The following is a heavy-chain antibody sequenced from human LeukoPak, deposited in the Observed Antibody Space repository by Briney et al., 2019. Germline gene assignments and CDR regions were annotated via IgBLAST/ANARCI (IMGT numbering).Heavy chain of an antibody. CDR3: ARDHDGSGWYRGHDY. D-gene: IGHD6-19*01. CDR2: ISSSSSYI. V-gene: IGHV3-21*01. Sequence: GGSLRLSCAASGFTFSSYAMNWVRQAPGKGLEWVSSISSSSSYIYYADSVKGRFTISRDNAKNSLYLQMNSLRAEDTAVYYCARDHDGSGWYRGHDYWGQGTLVTVSS. CDR1: GFTFSSYA. J-gene: IGHJ4*02.